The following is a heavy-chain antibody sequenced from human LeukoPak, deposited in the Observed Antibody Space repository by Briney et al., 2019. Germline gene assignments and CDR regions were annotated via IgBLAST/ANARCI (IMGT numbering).Heavy chain of an antibody. V-gene: IGHV3-23*01. CDR1: GFAFSTFG. D-gene: IGHD5-24*01. J-gene: IGHJ4*02. CDR2: ISGNGGKT. Sequence: GGSLRLSCAASGFAFSTFGLSWVRQAPGKGLEWVAAISGNGGKTYYADSVRGRFTISRDNSKNTMYLQMNSLRAEDTAIYYCAKDRDGYNSLEDYWGQGTLVTVSS. CDR3: AKDRDGYNSLEDY.